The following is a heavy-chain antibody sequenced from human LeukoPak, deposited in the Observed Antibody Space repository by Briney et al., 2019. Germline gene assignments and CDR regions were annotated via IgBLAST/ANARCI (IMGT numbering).Heavy chain of an antibody. V-gene: IGHV4-31*03. J-gene: IGHJ5*02. Sequence: SETLSLTCTVSGGSISSGGYYWSWIRQHPGKGLEWIGYIYYSGSTYYNPSPKSRVTISVDTSKNQFSLKLSSVTAADTAVYYCARDGDLSLDPWGQGTLVTVSS. CDR1: GGSISSGGYY. D-gene: IGHD7-27*01. CDR3: ARDGDLSLDP. CDR2: IYYSGST.